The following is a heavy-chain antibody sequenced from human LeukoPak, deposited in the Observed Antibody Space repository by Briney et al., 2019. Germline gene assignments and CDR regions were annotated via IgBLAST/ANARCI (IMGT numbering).Heavy chain of an antibody. V-gene: IGHV5-51*01. Sequence: GESLKISCKGSGYSFTSYWIGWVRQMPGKGLEWMGIIYPGDSDTRYSPSFQGQVTISADKSISTAYLQWSSLKASDTAMYYCARFCGNFIAVAGRRFDYWGQGTLVTVSS. CDR2: IYPGDSDT. CDR3: ARFCGNFIAVAGRRFDY. CDR1: GYSFTSYW. D-gene: IGHD6-19*01. J-gene: IGHJ4*02.